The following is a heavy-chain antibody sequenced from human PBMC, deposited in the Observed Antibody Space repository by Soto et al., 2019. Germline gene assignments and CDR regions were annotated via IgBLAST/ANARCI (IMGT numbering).Heavy chain of an antibody. J-gene: IGHJ3*02. CDR3: ATSAGHSGSYDPHAFDI. D-gene: IGHD1-26*01. CDR1: GFTFSSYA. Sequence: PGGSLRLSCAASGFTFSSYAMHWVRQAPGKGLEWVAVISYDGSNKYYADSVKGRFTISRDNSKNTLYLQMNSLRAEDTAVYYCATSAGHSGSYDPHAFDIWGQGTMVTVSS. CDR2: ISYDGSNK. V-gene: IGHV3-30-3*01.